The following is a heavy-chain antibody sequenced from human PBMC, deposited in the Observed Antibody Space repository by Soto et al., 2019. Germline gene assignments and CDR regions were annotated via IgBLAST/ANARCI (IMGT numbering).Heavy chain of an antibody. D-gene: IGHD3-10*01. CDR2: IYSGGTT. CDR3: ARSLNYGSGYYYMDV. V-gene: IGHV3-66*01. J-gene: IGHJ6*03. CDR1: GFTVSSAH. Sequence: GGSLRLSCAASGFTVSSAHMSWVRQAPGKGLEWVSIIYSGGTTYYADSVRDRFTISRDNSKNTLHLQMSSVRADDMAVYYCARSLNYGSGYYYMDVWGKGTTVTVSS.